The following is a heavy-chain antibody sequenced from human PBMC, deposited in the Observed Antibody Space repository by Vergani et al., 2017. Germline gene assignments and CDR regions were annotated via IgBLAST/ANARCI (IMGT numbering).Heavy chain of an antibody. CDR1: GFTFSSYG. J-gene: IGHJ4*02. V-gene: IGHV3-33*06. D-gene: IGHD2-21*02. CDR2: IWYDGSNK. Sequence: QVQLVESGGGVVQPGRSLRLSCAASGFTFSSYGMHWVRQAPGKGLEWVAVIWYDGSNKYYADSVKGRFTISRDNSKNTLYLQMNSLRAEDTAVYYCAKGAPIVVVTATPADYWGQGTLVTVSS. CDR3: AKGAPIVVVTATPADY.